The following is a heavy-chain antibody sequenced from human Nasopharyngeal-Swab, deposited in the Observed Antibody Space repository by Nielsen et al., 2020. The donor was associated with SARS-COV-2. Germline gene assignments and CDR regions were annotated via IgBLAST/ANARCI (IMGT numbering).Heavy chain of an antibody. Sequence: GGSLRLSCAASGFTFSSSAMSWVRQAPGKGLEWVSSISGSGGSTYYADSVKGRFTISRDNSKNTLYLQMHSLRAEDTAVYYCATPGTRCSGDTCNMWVFDYWGQGTLVTVSS. CDR1: GFTFSSSA. CDR2: ISGSGGST. CDR3: ATPGTRCSGDTCNMWVFDY. J-gene: IGHJ4*02. V-gene: IGHV3-23*01. D-gene: IGHD2-15*01.